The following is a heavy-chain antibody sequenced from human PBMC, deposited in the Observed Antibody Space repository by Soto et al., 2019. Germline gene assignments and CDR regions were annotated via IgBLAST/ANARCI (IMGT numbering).Heavy chain of an antibody. D-gene: IGHD1-26*01. CDR3: ATGGIYYEA. CDR2: ISTSGSPA. CDR1: RFAFRHNY. Sequence: VQLVESGGGVVQPGKSLRLSCAASRFAFRHNYLTWIRQAPGKGLEWLSYISTSGSPAYYADSVKGRFTISTDNAKKSLYLQMDSLRAEDTGVYYCATGGIYYEAWGQGTLVTVSS. J-gene: IGHJ5*02. V-gene: IGHV3-11*01.